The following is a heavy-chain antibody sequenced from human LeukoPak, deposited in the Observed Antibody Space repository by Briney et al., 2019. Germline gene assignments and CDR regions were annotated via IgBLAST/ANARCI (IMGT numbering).Heavy chain of an antibody. CDR3: AIAAVAGTFDY. CDR2: ISWNSGSI. CDR1: GFTFDDYA. Sequence: PGGSLRLSCAASGFTFDDYAMPWVRQAPGKGLEWVSGISWNSGSIGYADSVKGRFTISRDNAKNSLYLQMNSLRAEDTALYYCAIAAVAGTFDYWGQGTLVTVSS. V-gene: IGHV3-9*01. D-gene: IGHD6-19*01. J-gene: IGHJ4*02.